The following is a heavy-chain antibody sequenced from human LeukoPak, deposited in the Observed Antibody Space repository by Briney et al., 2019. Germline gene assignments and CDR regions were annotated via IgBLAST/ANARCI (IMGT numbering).Heavy chain of an antibody. J-gene: IGHJ6*03. Sequence: PGGSLRLSRAASGFTFSSYEMNWVRQAPGKGLEWVSSISSSSSYIYYADSVKGRFTISRDNAKNSLYLQMSSLRAEDTAVYYCARVGPWVNPDYYYYYMDVWGKGTTVTVSS. V-gene: IGHV3-21*01. CDR1: GFTFSSYE. CDR3: ARVGPWVNPDYYYYYMDV. CDR2: ISSSSSYI. D-gene: IGHD1-14*01.